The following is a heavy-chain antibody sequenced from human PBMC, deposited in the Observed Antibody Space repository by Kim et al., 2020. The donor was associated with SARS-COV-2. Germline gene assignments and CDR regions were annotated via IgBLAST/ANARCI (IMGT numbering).Heavy chain of an antibody. D-gene: IGHD6-13*01. CDR3: AKDSAWYSSSGYFDY. V-gene: IGHV3-23*01. Sequence: DSVKGRFTISRDNSKNTLYLQMNSLRAEDTAVYYCAKDSAWYSSSGYFDYWGQGTLVTVSS. J-gene: IGHJ4*02.